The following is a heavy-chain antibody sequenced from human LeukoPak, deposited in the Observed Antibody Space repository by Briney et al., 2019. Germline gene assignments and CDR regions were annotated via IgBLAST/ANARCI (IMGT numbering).Heavy chain of an antibody. CDR2: IYHSGST. Sequence: SETLSLTCTVSGYSISSGYYWGWIRQPPGKGLEWIGSIYHSGSTYYSPSLKSRVTISEDTSKNQFSLELTSVTAADTAVYYCARHSAHSSTNDAFDIWGHGTLVTVSS. D-gene: IGHD6-13*01. CDR1: GYSISSGYY. J-gene: IGHJ3*02. V-gene: IGHV4-38-2*02. CDR3: ARHSAHSSTNDAFDI.